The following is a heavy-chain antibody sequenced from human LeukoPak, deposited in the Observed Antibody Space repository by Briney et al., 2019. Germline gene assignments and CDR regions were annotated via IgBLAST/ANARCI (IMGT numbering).Heavy chain of an antibody. V-gene: IGHV4-38-2*01. Sequence: PSETLSLTCAVSGYSISGGFYWVWIRQPPGKGLEWIGNIYYSGSTSYNPSLKSRVIMSVDTSKNQFSLNLTSVTAADTAIYYCARDYTVTPFDYWGQGILVTVSS. CDR1: GYSISGGFY. D-gene: IGHD4-17*01. CDR3: ARDYTVTPFDY. CDR2: IYYSGST. J-gene: IGHJ4*02.